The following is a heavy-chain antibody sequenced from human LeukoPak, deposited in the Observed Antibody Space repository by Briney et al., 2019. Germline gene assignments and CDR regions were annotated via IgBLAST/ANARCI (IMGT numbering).Heavy chain of an antibody. Sequence: PSETLFLTCTVSAGSFISSSHHSGWFRQSPGKGLEWIGSVYYGRTTYYNPSLDGRVTVSLDTSANQFSLQLNSVTAADTAVYYCVRHDGRGGATMGAFDSWGQGSLVTVSS. CDR1: AGSFISSSHH. D-gene: IGHD5-12*01. CDR2: VYYGRTT. J-gene: IGHJ5*01. CDR3: VRHDGRGGATMGAFDS. V-gene: IGHV4-39*01.